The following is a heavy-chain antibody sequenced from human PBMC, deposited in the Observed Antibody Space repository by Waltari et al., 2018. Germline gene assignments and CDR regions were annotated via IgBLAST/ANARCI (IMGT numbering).Heavy chain of an antibody. Sequence: EVHLTQSGAEVKKPGDTVKISCKASGYSCTDQFLHWVRQAPGKGPEWIGRVDPEDGETTLAEKFEGRVTITADTSTDTAYMDLSRLRSEDTALYYCMTLPIFGLVIKNYWGQGTLVTVSS. J-gene: IGHJ1*01. CDR1: GYSCTDQF. D-gene: IGHD3-3*01. V-gene: IGHV1-69-2*01. CDR2: VDPEDGET. CDR3: MTLPIFGLVIKNY.